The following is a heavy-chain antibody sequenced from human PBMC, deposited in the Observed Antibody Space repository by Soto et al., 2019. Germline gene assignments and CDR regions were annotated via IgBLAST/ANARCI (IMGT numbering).Heavy chain of an antibody. V-gene: IGHV3-30-3*01. CDR1: GFTFSSYA. J-gene: IGHJ4*02. CDR2: ISYDGSNK. D-gene: IGHD5-18*01. Sequence: GGSLRLSCAASGFTFSSYAMHWVRQAPGKGLEWVAVISYDGSNKYYADSVKGRFTISRDNSKNTLYLQMNSLRAEDTAVYYCAREVEDSYGPDYWGQGTLVTVSS. CDR3: AREVEDSYGPDY.